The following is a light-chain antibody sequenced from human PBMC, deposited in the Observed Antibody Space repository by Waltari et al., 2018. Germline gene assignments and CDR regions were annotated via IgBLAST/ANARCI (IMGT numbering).Light chain of an antibody. CDR2: GAS. Sequence: EIVMTQSPATLSVSPGERATLSCRASQSVRGNLAWYQQKPGQAPRLLISGASTRATGIPARFSGSESGTEFTLTISNLQSEDFAVYYCQQYNNWPYTFGQGTKLEIK. V-gene: IGKV3-15*01. CDR1: QSVRGN. J-gene: IGKJ2*01. CDR3: QQYNNWPYT.